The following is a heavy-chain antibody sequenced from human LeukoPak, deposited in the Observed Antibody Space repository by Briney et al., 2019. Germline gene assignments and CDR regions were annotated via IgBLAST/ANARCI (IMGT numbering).Heavy chain of an antibody. D-gene: IGHD5-12*01. Sequence: SVKVSCKASGGTFSSYAISWVRQAPGQGLEWMGRIIPILGIANYAQKFQGRVTITADKSTSTAYMELSSLRSEDTAVYYCAAASGGYDYYYYYGMDVWGQGTTVTVSS. CDR2: IIPILGIA. CDR1: GGTFSSYA. CDR3: AAASGGYDYYYYYGMDV. J-gene: IGHJ6*02. V-gene: IGHV1-69*04.